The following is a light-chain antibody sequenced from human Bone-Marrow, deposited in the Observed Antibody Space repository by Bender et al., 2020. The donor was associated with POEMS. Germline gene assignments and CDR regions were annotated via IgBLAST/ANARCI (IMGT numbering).Light chain of an antibody. Sequence: QSALTQPASVSGSRGQSITISCSGTGSDIGDYNLVSWYQHHPGRAPKLIIYDGTKRPSGVSNRLSGSRSANTASLTISGLQAEDEADYYCTSFAGGDVLGVFGGGTKLTVL. CDR3: TSFAGGDVLGV. CDR2: DGT. CDR1: GSDIGDYNL. J-gene: IGLJ2*01. V-gene: IGLV2-23*01.